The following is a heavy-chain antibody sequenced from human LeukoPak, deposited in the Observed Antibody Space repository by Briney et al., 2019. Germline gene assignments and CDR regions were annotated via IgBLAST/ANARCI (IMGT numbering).Heavy chain of an antibody. CDR2: ISGSGGST. CDR1: GFTFSSYA. D-gene: IGHD3-22*01. Sequence: GGSLRLSCAASGFTFSSYAMSWVRQAPGKGLEWVSAISGSGGSTYYADSVKGRFTISRDNSKNTLYLQMNSLRAEDTAVYYCAKVSYYYDSSGYYPGGSYYFDYWGQGTLVTVSS. J-gene: IGHJ4*02. CDR3: AKVSYYYDSSGYYPGGSYYFDY. V-gene: IGHV3-23*01.